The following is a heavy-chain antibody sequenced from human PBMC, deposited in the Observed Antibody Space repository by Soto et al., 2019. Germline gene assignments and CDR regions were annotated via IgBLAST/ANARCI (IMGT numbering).Heavy chain of an antibody. CDR2: IYYSGST. Sequence: QVQLQESGPGLVKPSQTLSLTCTVSGGSISSGGYYWSWIRQHPGKGLEYIAYIYYSGSTYYNPSLTXXIXLXXDTSKNQFSLKLRSVTAADPAVYYCARGEGRAFDYWGQGTLVTVSS. J-gene: IGHJ4*02. D-gene: IGHD3-16*01. CDR1: GGSISSGGYY. V-gene: IGHV4-31*01. CDR3: ARGEGRAFDY.